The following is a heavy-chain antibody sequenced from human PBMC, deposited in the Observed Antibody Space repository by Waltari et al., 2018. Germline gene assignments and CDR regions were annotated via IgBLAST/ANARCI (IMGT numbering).Heavy chain of an antibody. V-gene: IGHV4-39*07. J-gene: IGHJ4*02. Sequence: QLQLQESGPGLVKPSETLSLTCTVSGGSISSSSYYWGWIRQPPGKGLEWIGSIYYSGRTYYNPSLKSRVTISVDTSKNQFSLKLSSVTAADTAVYYCARDDSALQSFFDYWGQGTLVTVSS. D-gene: IGHD1-1*01. CDR2: IYYSGRT. CDR3: ARDDSALQSFFDY. CDR1: GGSISSSSYY.